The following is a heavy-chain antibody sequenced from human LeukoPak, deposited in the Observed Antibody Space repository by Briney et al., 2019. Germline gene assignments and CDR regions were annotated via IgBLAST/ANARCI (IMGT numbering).Heavy chain of an antibody. J-gene: IGHJ4*02. D-gene: IGHD3-3*01. CDR3: AGLRPFYYDEEYYFDY. V-gene: IGHV3-23*01. CDR1: GFTFSSYA. Sequence: PGGSLRLSCAASGFTFSSYAMSWVRQAPGKGLEWVSAISGSGGSTYYADSVKGRFTISRDNSKNTLYLQMNSLRAEDTAVYYCAGLRPFYYDEEYYFDYWGQGTLVTVSS. CDR2: ISGSGGST.